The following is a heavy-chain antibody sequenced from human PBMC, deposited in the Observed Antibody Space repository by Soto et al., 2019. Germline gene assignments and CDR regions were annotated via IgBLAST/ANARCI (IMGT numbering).Heavy chain of an antibody. CDR1: GFTFSSYA. Sequence: EVQLLESGGGLVQPGGSLRLSCAASGFTFSSYAMSWVRQAPGKGLEWVSAISGSGGSTYYADSVKGRFTISRDNSKNTLYLQMNSLRAEDTAIYYCAKEGSGVGDVRYYGMDVWGQGTTVTVSS. D-gene: IGHD4-17*01. CDR2: ISGSGGST. V-gene: IGHV3-23*01. J-gene: IGHJ6*02. CDR3: AKEGSGVGDVRYYGMDV.